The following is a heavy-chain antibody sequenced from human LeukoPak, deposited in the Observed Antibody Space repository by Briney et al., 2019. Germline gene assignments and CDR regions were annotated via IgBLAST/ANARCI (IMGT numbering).Heavy chain of an antibody. CDR3: ARYSSGWLWSAFDI. Sequence: GGSLRLSCAVSGFTFDDYGMSWVRQAPGKGLEWVSGINWNGGSTGYADSVKGRFTISRDNAKNSLYLQMNSLRAEDTALYYCARYSSGWLWSAFDIWGQGTMVTVSS. CDR1: GFTFDDYG. D-gene: IGHD6-19*01. CDR2: INWNGGST. V-gene: IGHV3-20*04. J-gene: IGHJ3*02.